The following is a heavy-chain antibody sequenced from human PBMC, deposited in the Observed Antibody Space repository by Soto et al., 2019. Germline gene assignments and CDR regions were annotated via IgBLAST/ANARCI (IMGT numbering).Heavy chain of an antibody. CDR2: ISAYNGNT. V-gene: IGHV1-18*01. CDR1: CYTFTSYG. J-gene: IGHJ4*02. D-gene: IGHD6-13*01. Sequence: ASVKVSCKASCYTFTSYGISLLRQAPRQWLEWMGWISAYNGNTNYAQKLQGRVTMTTDTSTSTAYMELRSLRSDDTAVYYCAREREGYSSSWAPFEYWGQGTLVTVSS. CDR3: AREREGYSSSWAPFEY.